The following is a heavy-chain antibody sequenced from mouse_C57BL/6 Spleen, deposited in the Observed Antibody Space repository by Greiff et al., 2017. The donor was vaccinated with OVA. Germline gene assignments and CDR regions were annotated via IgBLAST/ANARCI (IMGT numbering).Heavy chain of an antibody. D-gene: IGHD2-2*01. CDR1: GYTFTGYW. CDR3: ARDGYDGAPGFAY. Sequence: QVQLKESGAELMKPGASVKLSCKATGYTFTGYWIEWVKQRPGHGLEWIGEILPGSGSTNYNEKFKGKATFTADTSSNTAYMQLSSLTTEDSAIYYCARDGYDGAPGFAYWGQGTLVTVSA. J-gene: IGHJ3*01. V-gene: IGHV1-9*01. CDR2: ILPGSGST.